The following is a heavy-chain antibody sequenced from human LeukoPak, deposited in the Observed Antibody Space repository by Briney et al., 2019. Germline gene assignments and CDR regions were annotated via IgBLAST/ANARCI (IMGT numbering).Heavy chain of an antibody. V-gene: IGHV1-18*04. CDR3: AREGIAVAGKIGAFDY. D-gene: IGHD6-19*01. CDR2: ISAYNGNT. CDR1: GYTFTSYG. Sequence: ASVTVSCKASGYTFTSYGISWVRQAPGQGLEWMGWISAYNGNTNYAQKLQGRVTMTTDTSTSTAYMELRSLRSDDTAVYYCAREGIAVAGKIGAFDYWGQGTLVTVSS. J-gene: IGHJ4*02.